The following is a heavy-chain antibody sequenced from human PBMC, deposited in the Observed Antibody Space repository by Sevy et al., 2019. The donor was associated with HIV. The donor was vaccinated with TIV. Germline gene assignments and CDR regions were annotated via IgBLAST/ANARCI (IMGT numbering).Heavy chain of an antibody. J-gene: IGHJ4*02. CDR3: AKEDCSGGTCYGGFDY. CDR2: ISGSGGGT. CDR1: GITFSNYA. V-gene: IGHV3-23*01. D-gene: IGHD2-15*01. Sequence: GGSLRFSCAASGITFSNYAMSWVRQAPGKGLEWVSAISGSGGGTYYADSVKGRFTISRDNSKNTLYLQMNSLRAEDTAVYYCAKEDCSGGTCYGGFDYWGQGTLVTVSS.